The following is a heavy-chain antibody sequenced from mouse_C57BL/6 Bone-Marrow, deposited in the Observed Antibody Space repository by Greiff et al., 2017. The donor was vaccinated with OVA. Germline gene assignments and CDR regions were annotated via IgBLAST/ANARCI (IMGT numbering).Heavy chain of an antibody. CDR1: GFSLTSYG. Sequence: QVQLQQSGPGLVQPSQSLSITCTVSGFSLTSYGVHWVRQSPGKGLEWLGVIWRGGSTDYNAAFMSRLSITKDNSKSQVFFKMNSLQADDTAIYYCAKNVGYYYGSSYGYFDVWGTGTTVTVSS. CDR2: IWRGGST. J-gene: IGHJ1*03. CDR3: AKNVGYYYGSSYGYFDV. V-gene: IGHV2-5*01. D-gene: IGHD1-1*01.